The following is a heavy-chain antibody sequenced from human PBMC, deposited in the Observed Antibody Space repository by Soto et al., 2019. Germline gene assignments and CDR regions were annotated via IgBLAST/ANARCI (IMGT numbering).Heavy chain of an antibody. J-gene: IGHJ6*02. Sequence: ASVKVSCKASGYTFTSYGISWVRQAPGQGLEWMGWISAYNGNTNYAQKLQGRVTMTTDTSTSTAYMELRSLRSDDTAVYYCARDAPHYGSGSYYGMDVWGQGTTVTVSS. CDR1: GYTFTSYG. CDR3: ARDAPHYGSGSYYGMDV. CDR2: ISAYNGNT. D-gene: IGHD3-10*01. V-gene: IGHV1-18*04.